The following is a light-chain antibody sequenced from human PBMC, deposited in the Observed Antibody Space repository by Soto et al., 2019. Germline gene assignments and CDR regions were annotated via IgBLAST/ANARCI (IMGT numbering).Light chain of an antibody. V-gene: IGKV3-20*01. J-gene: IGKJ2*01. CDR1: QSVSSYY. CDR3: QQYGSSPVT. CDR2: GAS. Sequence: EIVLTQSPGTLSLSPGERATLSCRASQSVSSYYLAWYHQKPGQVPRLLIYGASSRATGIPDRFSGSGSGTDFTLTISRLEPEDFAVYYCQQYGSSPVTFGQGTKLEIK.